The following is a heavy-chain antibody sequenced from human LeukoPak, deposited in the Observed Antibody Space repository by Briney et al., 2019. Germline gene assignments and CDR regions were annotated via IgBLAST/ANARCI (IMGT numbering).Heavy chain of an antibody. D-gene: IGHD1-26*01. Sequence: SETLSLTCTVPGGSISNYYWSWIRQPAGKGLEWIGRIHSSGTIHHNPSLNSRVTMSVDTSKNQFSLKLSYVTAADTAVYYCARTSATGATFFDYWGQGTLVTVSS. V-gene: IGHV4-4*07. CDR3: ARTSATGATFFDY. CDR1: GGSISNYY. J-gene: IGHJ4*02. CDR2: IHSSGTI.